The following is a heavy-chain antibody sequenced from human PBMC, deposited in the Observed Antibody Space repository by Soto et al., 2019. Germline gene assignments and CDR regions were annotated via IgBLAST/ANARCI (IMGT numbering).Heavy chain of an antibody. CDR3: ASGYVWGVIFAS. CDR1: GASINSGGYY. CDR2: IYFSGNT. J-gene: IGHJ4*02. V-gene: IGHV4-31*03. Sequence: QVQLQESGPGLVQPSQTLSLTCTVSGASINSGGYYWSWIRQLPGKGLEWIGYIYFSGNTYYNPSLERRVRISLDASHNQFSMKLSSVIIADTAVYYWASGYVWGVIFASGVQGTLFTVS. D-gene: IGHD3-16*01.